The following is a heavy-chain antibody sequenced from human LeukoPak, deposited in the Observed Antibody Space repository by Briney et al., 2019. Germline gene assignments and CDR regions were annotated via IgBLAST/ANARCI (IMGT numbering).Heavy chain of an antibody. J-gene: IGHJ4*02. CDR3: ARDLSVVVPAAIGY. V-gene: IGHV3-11*01. CDR2: ISSSGSTI. Sequence: GGSLRLSCAASGFTFSDYYMSWIRQAPGKGLEWVSYISSSGSTIYYADSVKGRFTISRDNAKNSLYLQMNSLRAEDTAVYYCARDLSVVVPAAIGYCGQGTLVTVSS. D-gene: IGHD2-2*01. CDR1: GFTFSDYY.